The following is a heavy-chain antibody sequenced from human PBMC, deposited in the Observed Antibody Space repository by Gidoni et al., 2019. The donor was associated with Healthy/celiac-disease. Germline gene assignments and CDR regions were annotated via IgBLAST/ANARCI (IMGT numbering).Heavy chain of an antibody. CDR2: ISSSSSTI. V-gene: IGHV3-48*02. CDR3: ASWSGYYFYFQH. D-gene: IGHD3-3*01. Sequence: EVQLVESGGGLVQPGGSLRLSCAATGFTISSYSMNWVRQAPGKGLEWVSYISSSSSTIYYADSVKGRFTISRDNAKNSLYLQMNSLRDEDTAVYYCASWSGYYFYFQHWGQGTLVTVSS. CDR1: GFTISSYS. J-gene: IGHJ1*01.